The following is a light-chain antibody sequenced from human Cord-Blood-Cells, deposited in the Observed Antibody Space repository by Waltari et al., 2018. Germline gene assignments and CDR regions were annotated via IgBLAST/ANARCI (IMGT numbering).Light chain of an antibody. J-gene: IGLJ3*02. CDR1: SSDVGGYNY. CDR2: DVS. CDR3: SSYTSSSTWV. V-gene: IGLV2-14*01. Sequence: QSALTQPASVSGSPGQSITISCTGTSSDVGGYNYVSWYQQNPGKAPKLMIYDVSNRPSGVSNRFSGSKSGNTASLTISVLQAEDEADYYCSSYTSSSTWVFGGGTKLTVL.